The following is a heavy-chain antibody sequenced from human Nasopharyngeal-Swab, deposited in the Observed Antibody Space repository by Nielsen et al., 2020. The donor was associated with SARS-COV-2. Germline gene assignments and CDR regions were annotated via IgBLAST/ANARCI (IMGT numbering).Heavy chain of an antibody. V-gene: IGHV3-11*06. D-gene: IGHD3-16*02. CDR2: ISSSSTTT. J-gene: IGHJ4*02. CDR1: GFTFSDYY. CDR3: ARAFMITFGGVIVTPPDY. Sequence: GGSLRLSCAASGFTFSDYYMSWIRQAPGEGLKWVSYISSSSTTTNYADSVKGRFTISRDNAKNSLYLQMNSLRAEDTAVYYCARAFMITFGGVIVTPPDYWGQGTLVTVSS.